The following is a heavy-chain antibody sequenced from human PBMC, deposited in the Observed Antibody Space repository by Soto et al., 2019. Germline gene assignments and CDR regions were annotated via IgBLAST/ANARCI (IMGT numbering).Heavy chain of an antibody. J-gene: IGHJ4*02. Sequence: SVKVSCKASGGTFSSYAITWVRQAPGQGLEWMGGIIPIFGTANYAQKFQGRVTITADESTSTAYMELSSLRSGDTAVYYCARGKDIVATFSSYDYWGQGTQVTVSS. CDR2: IIPIFGTA. CDR3: ARGKDIVATFSSYDY. D-gene: IGHD5-12*01. V-gene: IGHV1-69*13. CDR1: GGTFSSYA.